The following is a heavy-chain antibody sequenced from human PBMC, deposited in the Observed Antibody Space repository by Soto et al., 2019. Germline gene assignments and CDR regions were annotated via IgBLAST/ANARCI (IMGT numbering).Heavy chain of an antibody. CDR2: IYPGDSDT. V-gene: IGHV5-51*01. D-gene: IGHD5-12*01. CDR1: GYSFTSYW. Sequence: GESLKISCKGSGYSFTSYWIGWVRQMTGKGLEWMGIIYPGDSDTRYSPSFQGQVTISADKSISTAYLQWSSLKASDTAMYYCASSGYSGYSTTRYYYYGMDVWGQGTTVTVSS. CDR3: ASSGYSGYSTTRYYYYGMDV. J-gene: IGHJ6*02.